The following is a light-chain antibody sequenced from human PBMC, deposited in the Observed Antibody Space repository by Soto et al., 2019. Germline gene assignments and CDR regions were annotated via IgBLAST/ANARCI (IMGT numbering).Light chain of an antibody. V-gene: IGKV3-15*01. CDR1: QSINTN. Sequence: EIVMTQSPATLSVSPGERATLSCRASQSINTNLAWFQQKPGRAPRLLIFGASTRATDIPARFSGSGSGTESTLTISTLQSEDFAVYYCQHYNDRPPWTFGQGTKVDIK. CDR2: GAS. J-gene: IGKJ1*01. CDR3: QHYNDRPPWT.